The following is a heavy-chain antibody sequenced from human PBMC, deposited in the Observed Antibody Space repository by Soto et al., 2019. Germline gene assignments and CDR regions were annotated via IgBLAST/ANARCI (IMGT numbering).Heavy chain of an antibody. D-gene: IGHD3-16*02. CDR3: ARECVNYIYGMDV. J-gene: IGHJ6*02. CDR1: GFTFGNYW. V-gene: IGHV3-74*01. CDR2: INGDGVST. Sequence: LRLSCAASGFTFGNYWMHWVRQAPGKGRVWVSRINGDGVSTTYADSVKGRFTISRDNAKNTLYLQMNNLRAEDTAVYYCARECVNYIYGMDVWGQGTTVTVSS.